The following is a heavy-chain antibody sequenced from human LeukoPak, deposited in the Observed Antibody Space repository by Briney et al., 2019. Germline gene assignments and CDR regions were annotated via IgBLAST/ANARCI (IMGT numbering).Heavy chain of an antibody. CDR2: IYSGGST. V-gene: IGHV3-53*01. CDR1: GFTVSSNY. Sequence: GGSLRLSCAASGFTVSSNYMSWVRQAPGKGLEWVPVIYSGGSTYYAGSVKGRFTISRDNSKNTLYLQMNSLRAEDTAVYYCAIRYSSSWAYWYWGQGTLVTVSS. J-gene: IGHJ4*02. D-gene: IGHD6-13*01. CDR3: AIRYSSSWAYWY.